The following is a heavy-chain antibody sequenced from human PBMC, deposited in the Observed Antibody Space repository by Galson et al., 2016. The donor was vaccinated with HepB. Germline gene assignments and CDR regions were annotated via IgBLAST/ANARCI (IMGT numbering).Heavy chain of an antibody. D-gene: IGHD1-14*01. CDR2: ISGGDAT. J-gene: IGHJ4*02. V-gene: IGHV3-23*01. Sequence: SLRLSCAASGFTFSSYAMTWVRQAPGKGLEWVSAISGGDATYYADSVKGRFTISRDNSKNTLYLQMNSLRAEDTAVYYCAKDLTQYNYWGQGTLVTVSS. CDR1: GFTFSSYA. CDR3: AKDLTQYNY.